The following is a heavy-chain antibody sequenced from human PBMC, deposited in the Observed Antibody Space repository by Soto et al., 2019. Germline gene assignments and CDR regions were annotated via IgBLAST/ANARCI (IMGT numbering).Heavy chain of an antibody. D-gene: IGHD4-17*01. CDR3: ARDSKGIYGDSYYYYYYYMDV. Sequence: QVQLVQSGAEVKKPGASVKVSCKASGYTFTSYGISWVRQAPGQGLEWMGWISAYNGNTNYAQKLQGRVTMTTDPSTSTAYMEMRSLRSDDTAVYYCARDSKGIYGDSYYYYYYYMDVWGKGTTVTVSS. CDR2: ISAYNGNT. CDR1: GYTFTSYG. J-gene: IGHJ6*03. V-gene: IGHV1-18*01.